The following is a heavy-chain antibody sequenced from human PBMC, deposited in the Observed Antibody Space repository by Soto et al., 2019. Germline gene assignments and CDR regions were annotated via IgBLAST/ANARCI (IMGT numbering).Heavy chain of an antibody. D-gene: IGHD1-20*01. CDR3: ARAGYKTTPYYYYGMDV. CDR2: IIPILGTA. V-gene: IGHV1-69*13. J-gene: IGHJ6*02. CDR1: GGTFSSYA. Sequence: VASVKVSCKASGGTFSSYAISWVRQAPGQGLEWMGGIIPILGTANYAQKFQGRVTITADESTSTAYMELSSLRSEDTAVYYCARAGYKTTPYYYYGMDVWGQGTTVTVSS.